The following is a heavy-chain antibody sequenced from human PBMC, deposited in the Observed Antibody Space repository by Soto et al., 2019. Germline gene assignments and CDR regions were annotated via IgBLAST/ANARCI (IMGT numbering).Heavy chain of an antibody. CDR3: AHRGIAAACTFVINKRAYYFDY. V-gene: IGHV2-5*02. J-gene: IGHJ4*02. D-gene: IGHD6-13*01. CDR1: GFSLSTSGVG. CDR2: IYWDDDK. Sequence: QITLKESGPTLVKPTQTLTLTCTFSGFSLSTSGVGVGWIRQPPGKALEWLALIYWDDDKRYSPSLKSRLTITKXTXKXXVVLTMTNTDPVHTATYYCAHRGIAAACTFVINKRAYYFDYWGQGTLVTVSS.